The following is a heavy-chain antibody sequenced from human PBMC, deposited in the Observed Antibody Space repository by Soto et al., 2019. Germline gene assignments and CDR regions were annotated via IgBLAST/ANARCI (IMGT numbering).Heavy chain of an antibody. J-gene: IGHJ4*02. CDR2: IYYSGST. CDR1: GGSVSSGSYY. Sequence: SETLSLTCTVSGGSVSSGSYYWSWIRQPPGKGLEWIGYIYYSGSTNYNPSLKSRVTISVDTSKNQFSLKLSSVTAADTAVYYCARGEYYDSSGYYSFDYWGQGTLVTVSS. D-gene: IGHD3-22*01. V-gene: IGHV4-61*01. CDR3: ARGEYYDSSGYYSFDY.